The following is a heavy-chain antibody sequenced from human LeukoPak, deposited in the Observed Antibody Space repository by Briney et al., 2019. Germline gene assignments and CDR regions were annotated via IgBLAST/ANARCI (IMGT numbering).Heavy chain of an antibody. CDR1: GFTFSSYA. J-gene: IGHJ4*02. Sequence: GGSLRLSCAASGFTFSSYAMSWVRQAPGKGLVWVSRINSDGSSTSYADSVKGRFTISRDNAKNTLYLQMNSLRAEDTAVYYCARAEYYYDSSGYYSPYFDYWGQGTLVTVSS. V-gene: IGHV3-74*01. CDR2: INSDGSST. CDR3: ARAEYYYDSSGYYSPYFDY. D-gene: IGHD3-22*01.